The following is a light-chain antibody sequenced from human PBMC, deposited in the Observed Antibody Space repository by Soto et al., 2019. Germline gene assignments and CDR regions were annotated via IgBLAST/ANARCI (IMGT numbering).Light chain of an antibody. CDR1: QSVSSSY. CDR3: QQYGRSPPYT. CDR2: GAS. Sequence: EIVLTQSPGTLSLSPGERATLSCRASQSVSSSYLAWYQQKPGQAPRLLIYGASSRATGIPDRLSGSWSGTDLTLTISRLENEDFAVYYCQQYGRSPPYTFGPGTKVDIK. V-gene: IGKV3-20*01. J-gene: IGKJ3*01.